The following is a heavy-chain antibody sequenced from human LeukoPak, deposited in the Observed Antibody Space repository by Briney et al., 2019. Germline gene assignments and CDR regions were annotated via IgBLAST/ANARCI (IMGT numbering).Heavy chain of an antibody. V-gene: IGHV3-30*04. J-gene: IGHJ4*02. D-gene: IGHD1-26*01. CDR1: GFTFSSYV. CDR2: ISYDGSNE. CDR3: ANIEWELRTGYYFDY. Sequence: PGRSLRLSCAASGFTFSSYVMHWGRQAPGKGLEWVAIISYDGSNEYYADSVKGRFTISRDNSKNTLYLQMNSLRAEDTAVYYCANIEWELRTGYYFDYWGQGTLVTVSS.